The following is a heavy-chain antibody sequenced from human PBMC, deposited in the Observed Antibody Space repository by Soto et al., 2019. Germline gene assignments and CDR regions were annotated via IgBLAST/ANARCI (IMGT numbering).Heavy chain of an antibody. Sequence: KSSETLSLTCAVSGGSISSGGYSWSWIRQPPGKGLEWIGYIYHSGSTYYNPSLKSRVTISVDRSKNQFSLKLSSVTAADTAVYYCARALVVAATYNAFDIWGQGTMVTVSS. CDR3: ARALVVAATYNAFDI. J-gene: IGHJ3*02. CDR2: IYHSGST. V-gene: IGHV4-30-2*01. CDR1: GGSISSGGYS. D-gene: IGHD2-15*01.